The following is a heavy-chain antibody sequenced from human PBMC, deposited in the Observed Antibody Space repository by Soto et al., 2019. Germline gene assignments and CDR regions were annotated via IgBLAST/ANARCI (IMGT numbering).Heavy chain of an antibody. CDR1: GCGFTNYW. CDR2: IYPGDSDT. V-gene: IGHV5-51*01. CDR3: ARSSGGYCSGGSCQHSDY. D-gene: IGHD2-15*01. Sequence: LEVSCKGSGCGFTNYWIGWVRQMQGKGLEWMGIIYPGDSDTRYSPSFQGQVTISADKSISTAYLQWSSLKASDTAMYYCARSSGGYCSGGSCQHSDYWGQGTLVTVSS. J-gene: IGHJ4*02.